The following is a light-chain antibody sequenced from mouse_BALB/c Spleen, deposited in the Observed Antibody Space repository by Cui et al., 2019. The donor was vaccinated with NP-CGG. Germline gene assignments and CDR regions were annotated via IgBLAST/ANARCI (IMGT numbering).Light chain of an antibody. CDR2: GTN. J-gene: IGLJ1*01. CDR1: PGAVTTSNY. V-gene: IGLV1*01. Sequence: QAVVTQESAPTTSPDETVTLTCLSLPGAVTTSNYANWVQEKPDHLFTGLIGGTNNRAPGVPARFSGSLIGDKAALTITGAQTEDEAIYFCALWYSNHWVFGGGTKLTVL. CDR3: ALWYSNHWV.